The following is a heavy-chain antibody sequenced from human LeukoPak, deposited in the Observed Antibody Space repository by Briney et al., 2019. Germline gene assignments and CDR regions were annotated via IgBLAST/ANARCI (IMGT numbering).Heavy chain of an antibody. D-gene: IGHD6-13*01. CDR2: IHIYRGNT. Sequence: GASVKVSCKASGYSSTNYGISWVRQAPGQGLEWMGWIHIYRGNTNYAQKFQGRVTMTTDTSTSTVYMEVRGLRSDDTAMYYCARDVGITVADSFDLWGQGTLVTVSS. CDR3: ARDVGITVADSFDL. J-gene: IGHJ5*02. CDR1: GYSSTNYG. V-gene: IGHV1-18*01.